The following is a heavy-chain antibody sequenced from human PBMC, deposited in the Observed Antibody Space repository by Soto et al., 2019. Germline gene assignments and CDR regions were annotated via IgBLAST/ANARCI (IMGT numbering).Heavy chain of an antibody. Sequence: GESLKISCKGSGYSFTSYWITWVRQMPGKGLEWMGRIDPSDSYTNYSPSFQGHVTISADKSISTAYLQWSSLKASDTAMYYCARLGSSSRTHYYYYGMDVWGQGTTVTVSS. CDR3: ARLGSSSRTHYYYYGMDV. CDR1: GYSFTSYW. J-gene: IGHJ6*02. V-gene: IGHV5-10-1*01. D-gene: IGHD6-6*01. CDR2: IDPSDSYT.